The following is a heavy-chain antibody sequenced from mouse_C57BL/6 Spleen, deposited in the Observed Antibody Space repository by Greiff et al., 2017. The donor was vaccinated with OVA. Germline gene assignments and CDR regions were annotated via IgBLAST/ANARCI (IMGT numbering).Heavy chain of an antibody. CDR1: GYSITSGYY. CDR2: ISYDGSN. V-gene: IGHV3-6*01. J-gene: IGHJ2*01. Sequence: EVKLQESGPGLVKPSQSLSLTCSVTGYSITSGYYWNWIRQFPGNKLEWMGYISYDGSNNYNPSLKNRISITRDTSKNQFFLKLNSVTTEDTATYYCAKQYDYDGFDYWGQGTTLTVSS. D-gene: IGHD2-4*01. CDR3: AKQYDYDGFDY.